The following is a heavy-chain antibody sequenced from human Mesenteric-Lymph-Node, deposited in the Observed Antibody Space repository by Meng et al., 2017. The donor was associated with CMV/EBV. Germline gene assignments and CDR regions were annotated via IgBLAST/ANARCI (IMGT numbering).Heavy chain of an antibody. CDR2: ISDSSHYI. J-gene: IGHJ4*02. CDR3: ARDIGQYQLLDAAFDY. CDR1: GFSFSSHS. D-gene: IGHD2-21*01. Sequence: GFSFSSHSMYWVRQAPGKGLEWVSSISDSSHYISYTESVKGRFIISRDNAKNTLYLQMNSLKGEDTALYYCARDIGQYQLLDAAFDYWGQGTLVTVSS. V-gene: IGHV3-21*06.